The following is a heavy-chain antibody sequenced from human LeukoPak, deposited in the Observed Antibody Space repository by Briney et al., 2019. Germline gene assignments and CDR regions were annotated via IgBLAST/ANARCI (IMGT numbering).Heavy chain of an antibody. CDR2: IYPGDSDT. V-gene: IGHV5-51*01. CDR1: GYSFTSYW. CDR3: ARQGYASGSYHAAFDY. D-gene: IGHD3-10*01. J-gene: IGHJ4*02. Sequence: GESLKISCKGSGYSFTSYWIGWVRQMPGKGLEWMGIIYPGDSDTRYSPSFQGQVTISADKSISTAYLQWSSLKASDTAMYYCARQGYASGSYHAAFDYWGQGTLVAVSS.